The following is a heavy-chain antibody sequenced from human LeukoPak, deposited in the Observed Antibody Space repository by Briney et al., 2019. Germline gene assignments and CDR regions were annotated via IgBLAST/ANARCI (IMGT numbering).Heavy chain of an antibody. Sequence: ASVKVSCKASGYTFTSYGISWVRQTPGQRLERMGCISAYNGNTNYAQKLQGRVTMTTDTSTSTAYMELRSLRSDDTAVYYCARDVGETYYYDSSGYPPDYWGQGTLVTVSS. D-gene: IGHD3-22*01. CDR3: ARDVGETYYYDSSGYPPDY. CDR1: GYTFTSYG. CDR2: ISAYNGNT. J-gene: IGHJ4*02. V-gene: IGHV1-18*01.